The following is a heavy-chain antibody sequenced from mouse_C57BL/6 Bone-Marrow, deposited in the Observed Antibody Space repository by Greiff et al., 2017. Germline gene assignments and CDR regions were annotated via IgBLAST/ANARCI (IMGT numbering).Heavy chain of an antibody. V-gene: IGHV5-4*03. CDR2: ISDGGSYT. D-gene: IGHD1-1*01. CDR3: ASPLLLRSSWFAD. CDR1: GFTFSSYA. Sequence: EVMLVESGGGLVKPGGSLKLSCAASGFTFSSYAMSWVRQTPEKRLEWVATISDGGSYTYYPDNVKGRFTISRDNAKNNLYLQMSHLKSEDTAMYYCASPLLLRSSWFADWGQGTLVTVSA. J-gene: IGHJ3*01.